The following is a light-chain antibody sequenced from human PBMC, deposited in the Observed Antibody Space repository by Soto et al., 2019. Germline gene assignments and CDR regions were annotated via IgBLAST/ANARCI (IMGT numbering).Light chain of an antibody. CDR1: QSISVY. J-gene: IGKJ1*01. Sequence: DIQMTQSPSSLSAFVGDRVTITCRASQSISVYLHWYQQKPGKAPNLLISTASTLEGGVPSRFSGSGSGTDFTLTISRLQPEDFATYYCQQSYTNPLTFGQGTKVE. CDR2: TAS. CDR3: QQSYTNPLT. V-gene: IGKV1-39*01.